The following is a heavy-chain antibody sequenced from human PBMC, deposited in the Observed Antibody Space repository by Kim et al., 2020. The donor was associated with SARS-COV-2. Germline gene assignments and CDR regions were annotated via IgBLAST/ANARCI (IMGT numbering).Heavy chain of an antibody. V-gene: IGHV4-59*01. D-gene: IGHD3-9*01. CDR2: ISPSGSP. CDR1: GGSISSYH. CDR3: SGGGDFYDILTGLGS. J-gene: IGHJ5*01. Sequence: SETLSLTCAVSGGSISSYHWTWIRQAPGKGLEWVGYISPSGSPKYNPSLKSRITISLDTSKNAFSLKLGSLTAADTAVDYCSGGGDFYDILTGLGSWG.